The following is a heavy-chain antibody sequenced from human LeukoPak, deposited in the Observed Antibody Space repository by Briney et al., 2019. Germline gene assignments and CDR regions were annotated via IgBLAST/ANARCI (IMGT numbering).Heavy chain of an antibody. CDR2: MNPNSGNT. V-gene: IGHV1-8*02. CDR1: GGTFSSYA. D-gene: IGHD1-7*01. J-gene: IGHJ4*02. Sequence: ASVKVSCKASGGTFSSYAISWVRQAPGQGLEWMGGMNPNSGNTGYAQKFQGRVTMTRNTSISTAYMELSSLRSEDTAVYYCARGTGTSEYWGQGTLVTVSS. CDR3: ARGTGTSEY.